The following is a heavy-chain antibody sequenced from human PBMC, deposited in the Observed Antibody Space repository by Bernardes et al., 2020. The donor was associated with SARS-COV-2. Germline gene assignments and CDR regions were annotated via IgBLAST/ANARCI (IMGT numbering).Heavy chain of an antibody. J-gene: IGHJ4*02. CDR1: GFTFSSYW. CDR2: VYNDA. Sequence: GGSLRLSCVVSGFTFSSYWMHWVRQTPGKGLVWVSRVYNDAYYADSVKGRFTISRDNAKNTLYLEMNSLRAEDTAVYFCARGNTGYGHFDYWGQGVLVIVSS. CDR3: ARGNTGYGHFDY. D-gene: IGHD5-12*01. V-gene: IGHV3-74*01.